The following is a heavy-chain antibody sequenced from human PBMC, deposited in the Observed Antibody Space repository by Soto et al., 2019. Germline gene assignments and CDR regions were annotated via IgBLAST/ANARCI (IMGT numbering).Heavy chain of an antibody. CDR1: GFTFSSYS. Sequence: EVQLVESGGGLVQPGGSLRLSCAASGFTFSSYSMNWVRQAPGKGLEWVSYISSSSSTIYYADSVKGRFTISRDNAKNPLYLQMNSLRDEDTAVYYCARGEGDYVWGSYRTYNWFDPWGQGTLVTVSS. J-gene: IGHJ5*02. D-gene: IGHD3-16*02. CDR2: ISSSSSTI. CDR3: ARGEGDYVWGSYRTYNWFDP. V-gene: IGHV3-48*02.